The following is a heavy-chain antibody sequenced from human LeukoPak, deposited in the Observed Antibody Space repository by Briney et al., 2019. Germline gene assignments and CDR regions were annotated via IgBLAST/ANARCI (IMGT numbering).Heavy chain of an antibody. V-gene: IGHV3-30-3*01. CDR3: ARDADDSGYVDD. J-gene: IGHJ4*02. Sequence: GRSLSLSCGASVFTYSSYAMHWVRQAPGKGLEWVAVISYDGSNKYYADSVKGRFTISRDNSKNTLYLQMNSLRAEDTAVYYCARDADDSGYVDDWGQGTLVTVSS. CDR2: ISYDGSNK. D-gene: IGHD3-22*01. CDR1: VFTYSSYA.